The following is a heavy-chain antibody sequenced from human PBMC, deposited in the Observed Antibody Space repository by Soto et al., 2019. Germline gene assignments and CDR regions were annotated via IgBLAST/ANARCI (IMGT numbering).Heavy chain of an antibody. J-gene: IGHJ4*02. Sequence: GGSLRLSCAASGFTFSSYAMSWVRQAPGKVLEWVSAISGSGGSTYYADSVKGRFTISRDNSKNTLYLQMNSLRAEDTAVYYCAKAGRGIYYYGSGSYADYWGQGTLVTVSS. CDR3: AKAGRGIYYYGSGSYADY. D-gene: IGHD3-10*01. CDR2: ISGSGGST. CDR1: GFTFSSYA. V-gene: IGHV3-23*01.